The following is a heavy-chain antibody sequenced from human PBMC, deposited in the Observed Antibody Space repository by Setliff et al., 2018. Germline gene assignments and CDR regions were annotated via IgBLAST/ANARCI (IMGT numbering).Heavy chain of an antibody. CDR3: ARVVPAAMYFDY. CDR1: GGSFSGYY. J-gene: IGHJ4*02. V-gene: IGHV4-34*01. D-gene: IGHD2-2*01. Sequence: SETLSLTCAVYGGSFSGYYWSRIRQPPGKGLEWIGEINHSGSTNYNPSLKSRVTISVDTSKNQFSLKLSSVTAADTAVYYCARVVPAAMYFDYWGQGTLVTVSS. CDR2: INHSGST.